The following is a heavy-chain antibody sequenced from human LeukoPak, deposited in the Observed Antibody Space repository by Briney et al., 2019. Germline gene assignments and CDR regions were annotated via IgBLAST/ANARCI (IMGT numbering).Heavy chain of an antibody. CDR3: AATVYYYYYMDV. CDR2: IYYSGST. CDR1: GGSISSYY. J-gene: IGHJ6*03. V-gene: IGHV4-59*01. D-gene: IGHD4-17*01. Sequence: KPSETLSLTCTVSGGSISSYYWSWIRQPPGKGLEWIGYIYYSGSTNYNPSLKSRVTISVDTSKNQFSLKLSSVTAADTAVYYCAATVYYYYYMDVWGKGTTVTVSS.